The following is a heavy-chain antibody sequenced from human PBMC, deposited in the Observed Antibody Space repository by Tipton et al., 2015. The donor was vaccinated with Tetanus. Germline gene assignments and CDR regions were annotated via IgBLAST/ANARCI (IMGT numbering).Heavy chain of an antibody. D-gene: IGHD4-23*01. CDR2: INHSGST. Sequence: LRLSCAVYGGSFSGYYWSWIRQPPGKGLEWIGEINHSGSTNYNPSLKSRVTISVDTSKNQFSLKLSSVTAADTAVYYCARADPTTVVTPVFRFDPWGQGTLVTVSS. J-gene: IGHJ5*02. CDR3: ARADPTTVVTPVFRFDP. CDR1: GGSFSGYY. V-gene: IGHV4-34*01.